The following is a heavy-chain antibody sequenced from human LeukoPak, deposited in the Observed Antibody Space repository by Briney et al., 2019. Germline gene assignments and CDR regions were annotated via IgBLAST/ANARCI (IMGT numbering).Heavy chain of an antibody. CDR2: IWYDGSNK. V-gene: IGHV3-33*01. CDR3: ARANYDYVWGSYRRDAFDI. CDR1: GFTFSSYG. Sequence: GGSLRLSCAASGFTFSSYGMHWVRQAPGKGLEWVAVIWYDGSNKYYADSVKGRFTISRDNSKNTLYLQMNSLRAEDTAVYYCARANYDYVWGSYRRDAFDIWGQGTMVTVSS. D-gene: IGHD3-16*02. J-gene: IGHJ3*02.